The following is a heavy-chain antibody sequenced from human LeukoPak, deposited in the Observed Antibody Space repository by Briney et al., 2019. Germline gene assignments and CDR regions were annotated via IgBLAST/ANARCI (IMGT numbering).Heavy chain of an antibody. CDR3: ARDVWTYYDSWSGYSDF. Sequence: GGSLRVSCATSGFIFSNYWMSWARQAPGKGLEWVANIKQDGSNKYYVDSVKGRFTISRDNAKNSLYLQMNSLRAEDTAIYFCARDVWTYYDSWSGYSDFWGQGTLVTVSS. CDR1: GFIFSNYW. D-gene: IGHD3-3*01. J-gene: IGHJ4*02. V-gene: IGHV3-7*05. CDR2: IKQDGSNK.